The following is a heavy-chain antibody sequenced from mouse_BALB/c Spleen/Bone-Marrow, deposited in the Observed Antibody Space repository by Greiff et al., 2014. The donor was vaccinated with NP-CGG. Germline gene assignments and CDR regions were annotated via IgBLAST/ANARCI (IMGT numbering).Heavy chain of an antibody. Sequence: VQLKESGGGLVKPGGSLKLSCTASGFAFSSCDMSWVRQTPEKRLEWVATITSGGGNTYYPDSVKGRFTISRDNARNTLYLQMSSLRSEDTALYYCARVWDWFAYWGQGTLVTVSA. CDR3: ARVWDWFAY. V-gene: IGHV5-9*02. J-gene: IGHJ3*01. D-gene: IGHD4-1*01. CDR1: GFAFSSCD. CDR2: ITSGGGNT.